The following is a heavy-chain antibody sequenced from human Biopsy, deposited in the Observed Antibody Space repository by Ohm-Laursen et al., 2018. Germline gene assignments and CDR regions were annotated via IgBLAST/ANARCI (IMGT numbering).Heavy chain of an antibody. V-gene: IGHV4-59*01. D-gene: IGHD1-26*01. CDR3: ARVEAGTYDALDI. CDR2: IYYSGGT. J-gene: IGHJ3*02. Sequence: TLSLTCSVSGGSMTGYEWSWIRLAPGKGPEWIGYIYYSGGTKYNPSLASRVTFSVDMSKSQFSLKLYSVTAADTAVYYCARVEAGTYDALDIWGQGTLVAVSA. CDR1: GGSMTGYE.